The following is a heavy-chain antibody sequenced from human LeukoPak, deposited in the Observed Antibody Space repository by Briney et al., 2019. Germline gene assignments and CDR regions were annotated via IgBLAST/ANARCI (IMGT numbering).Heavy chain of an antibody. J-gene: IGHJ4*02. CDR2: ISSSSSYI. Sequence: GGSLRLSCAASGFTFSSYSMNWVRQAPGKGLEWVSSISSSSSYIYYADSVKGRFTISRDNAKNSLYLQMNSLRAEDTAVYYCARGGTGTPTGEFDYWGQGTLVTVSS. V-gene: IGHV3-21*01. D-gene: IGHD1-1*01. CDR3: ARGGTGTPTGEFDY. CDR1: GFTFSSYS.